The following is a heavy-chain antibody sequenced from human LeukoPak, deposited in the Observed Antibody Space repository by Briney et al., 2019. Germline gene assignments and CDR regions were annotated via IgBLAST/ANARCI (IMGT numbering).Heavy chain of an antibody. Sequence: GWALRVSCAACRWSFREALMSGVGQIAGKGGEGVGRIKSKTAGGTIDYAAHVKGRFTISRDDSKHTLFLQMNSLIFEDTAVYYCTIRLSPGENLWGQGTLVTVSS. CDR2: IKSKTAGGTI. V-gene: IGHV3-15*01. CDR3: TIRLSPGENL. CDR1: RWSFREAL. D-gene: IGHD3-10*02. J-gene: IGHJ5*02.